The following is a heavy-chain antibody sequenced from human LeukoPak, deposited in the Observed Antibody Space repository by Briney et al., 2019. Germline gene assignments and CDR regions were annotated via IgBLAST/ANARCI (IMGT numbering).Heavy chain of an antibody. D-gene: IGHD2-21*02. CDR2: INTDGSIT. CDR1: GFTFSNSW. V-gene: IGHV3-74*01. J-gene: IGHJ4*02. CDR3: ARAEGYCGSDCYSPFGD. Sequence: GGSLRLSCAASGFTFSNSWMNWVRQAPGKGLVWVSRINTDGSITSYADSVKGRFTISRDSAKNTLYLQMNSLRAEDTAVYYCARAEGYCGSDCYSPFGDWGQGTLVTVSS.